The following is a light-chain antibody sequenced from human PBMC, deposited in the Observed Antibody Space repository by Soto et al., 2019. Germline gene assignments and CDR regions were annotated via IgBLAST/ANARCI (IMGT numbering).Light chain of an antibody. CDR1: QSVSTY. Sequence: EIVLTQSPATLSLSPGERATLSCRASQSVSTYLAWYQQQPGQAPRLLIYDASKRATGIPVTFSGSGSGTDFNLTITSLEPEALGVSYCQQRSNWPPTWTFGQGTKVDI. V-gene: IGKV3-11*01. CDR2: DAS. J-gene: IGKJ1*01. CDR3: QQRSNWPPTWT.